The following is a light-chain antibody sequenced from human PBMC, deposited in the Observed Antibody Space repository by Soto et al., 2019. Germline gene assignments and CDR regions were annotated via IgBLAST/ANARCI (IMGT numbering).Light chain of an antibody. J-gene: IGKJ5*01. CDR2: DAS. CDR1: QSVSSA. CDR3: QQRSNWPAMIT. Sequence: EIVLTQSPGTLSLSPGERATLSCRASQSVSSALAWYLQKPVQAPRLLIYDASTRAAGIPVRFSGSGSGTDFTLTISSLEPEDFAVYYCQQRSNWPAMITFGQGTRLEIK. V-gene: IGKV3-11*01.